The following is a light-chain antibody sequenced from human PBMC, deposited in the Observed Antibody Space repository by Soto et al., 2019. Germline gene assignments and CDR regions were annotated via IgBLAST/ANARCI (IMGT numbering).Light chain of an antibody. CDR1: QSVTNNY. J-gene: IGKJ1*01. CDR3: QQYGTSRT. CDR2: GAS. Sequence: PGVRATLSCRASQSVTNNYLAWYQQRPGLAPRLLIYGASTRTAGIPDRFTGSGSGTDFTLTISRLEPEDFAVYYCQQYGTSRTFGQGTKVDNK. V-gene: IGKV3-20*01.